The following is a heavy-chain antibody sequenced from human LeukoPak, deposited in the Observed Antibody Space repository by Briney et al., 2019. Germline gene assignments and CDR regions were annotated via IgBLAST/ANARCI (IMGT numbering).Heavy chain of an antibody. V-gene: IGHV3-49*04. J-gene: IGHJ5*02. D-gene: IGHD5-24*01. Sequence: GGSLRLSCTASGFTFGDYAMSWVRQAPGKGLEWVGFIRSKAYGGTTEYAASVKGRFTISRDDSKSIAYLQMNSLKTEDTAVYYCARGPVRATRPYNWFDPWGQGTLVTVSS. CDR2: IRSKAYGGTT. CDR1: GFTFGDYA. CDR3: ARGPVRATRPYNWFDP.